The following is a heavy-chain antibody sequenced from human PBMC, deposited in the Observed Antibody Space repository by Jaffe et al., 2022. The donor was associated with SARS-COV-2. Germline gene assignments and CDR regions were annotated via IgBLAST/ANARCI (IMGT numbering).Heavy chain of an antibody. CDR1: GGSISSGSYY. CDR3: ARGREWLVFEDY. D-gene: IGHD6-19*01. CDR2: IYTSGST. Sequence: QVQLQESGPGLVKPSQTLSLTCTVSGGSISSGSYYWSWIRQPAGKGLEWIGRIYTSGSTNYNPSLKSRVTISVDTSKNQFSLKLSSVTAADTAVYYCARGREWLVFEDYWGQGTLVTVSS. J-gene: IGHJ4*02. V-gene: IGHV4-61*02.